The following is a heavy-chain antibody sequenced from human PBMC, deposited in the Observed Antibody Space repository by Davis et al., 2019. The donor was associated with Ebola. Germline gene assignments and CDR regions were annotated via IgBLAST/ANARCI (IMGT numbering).Heavy chain of an antibody. CDR2: TYSRSKWFV. V-gene: IGHV6-1*01. D-gene: IGHD3-22*01. J-gene: IGHJ4*02. Sequence: SQTLSLTCAISVDSVSSNTAAWNWIRQSPSRGLEWLGRTYSRSKWFVDYAVSVKSRMTINSDTSKNQFSLQLSSVTPEDTAVYYCARDPPYDQGYDYWGQGILVTVSS. CDR3: ARDPPYDQGYDY. CDR1: VDSVSSNTAA.